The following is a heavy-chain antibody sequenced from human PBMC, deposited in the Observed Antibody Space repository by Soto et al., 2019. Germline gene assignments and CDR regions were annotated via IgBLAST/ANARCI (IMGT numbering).Heavy chain of an antibody. V-gene: IGHV1-69*01. CDR3: ARGDGVATPSHWGYYFDY. J-gene: IGHJ4*02. CDR2: IIPIFGTA. D-gene: IGHD5-12*01. CDR1: GGTFSSYA. Sequence: QVQLVQSGAEVKKPGSSVKVSCKASGGTFSSYAISWVRQAPGQGLEWMGGIIPIFGTANYAQKFQGRVTITADESTSTAYMELSSLRSEDTAVYYCARGDGVATPSHWGYYFDYWGQGTLVTVSS.